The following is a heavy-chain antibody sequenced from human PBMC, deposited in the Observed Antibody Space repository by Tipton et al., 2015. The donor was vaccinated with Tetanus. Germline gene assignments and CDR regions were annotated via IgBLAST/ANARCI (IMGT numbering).Heavy chain of an antibody. Sequence: SLRLSCAASGFTFSTNAMHWVRQAPGKGLEWVAAIWNDGSYKYYADSVKGRFTVSRDNSKNTLYLEMNSLRAEDTAVYYCARVGISQHAYSYVYHGLDVWGQGTTVTVSS. J-gene: IGHJ6*02. CDR2: IWNDGSYK. V-gene: IGHV3-33*01. D-gene: IGHD5-18*01. CDR3: ARVGISQHAYSYVYHGLDV. CDR1: GFTFSTNA.